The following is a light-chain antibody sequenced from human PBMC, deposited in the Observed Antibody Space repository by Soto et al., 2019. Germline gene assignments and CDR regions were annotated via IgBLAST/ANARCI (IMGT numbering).Light chain of an antibody. CDR2: GAS. J-gene: IGKJ3*01. V-gene: IGKV3-20*01. CDR3: QQYGGSPFT. CDR1: QSVSNN. Sequence: EIVLTQSPGTLSLSPGERATLSYRASQSVSNNLAWIQQKPGQTPRLLMYGASSRATGIPDRFSGSGSGTRFTLTISRLEPEDFAVYYCQQYGGSPFTFGPGTKVEI.